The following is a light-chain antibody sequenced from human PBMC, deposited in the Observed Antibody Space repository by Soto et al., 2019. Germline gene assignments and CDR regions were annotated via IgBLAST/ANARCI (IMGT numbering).Light chain of an antibody. Sequence: EIVLTQSPGTLSLAPGERVTLSCRASQSIDSSYLAWYRQKPGQAPRLLVFAASNRATGIPDRFSGSGTGTDFTLTITTLEPEDFAVYYCQQYGSSPLAFGGGTRVEI. CDR3: QQYGSSPLA. V-gene: IGKV3-20*01. J-gene: IGKJ4*01. CDR2: AAS. CDR1: QSIDSSY.